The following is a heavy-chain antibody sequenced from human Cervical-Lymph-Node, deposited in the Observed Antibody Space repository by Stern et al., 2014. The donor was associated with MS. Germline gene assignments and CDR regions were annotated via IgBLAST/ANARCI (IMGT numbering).Heavy chain of an antibody. CDR2: THHRGAT. CDR3: AAIGPLMEGAGFDI. Sequence: QVQLVESGPGLVKPSPTLSLSCTVSGAPVNSGGYYWTWIRPVPGQGLEWIGYTHHRGATFYNPPLHRRVTIYVDTSWNQASLMLSSVTAADTAVYYCAAIGPLMEGAGFDIWGQGTLVTVSS. CDR1: GAPVNSGGYY. J-gene: IGHJ3*02. D-gene: IGHD3-16*01. V-gene: IGHV4-31*03.